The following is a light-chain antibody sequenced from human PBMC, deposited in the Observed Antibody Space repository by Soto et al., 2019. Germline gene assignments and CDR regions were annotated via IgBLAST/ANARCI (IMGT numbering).Light chain of an antibody. CDR2: WAS. Sequence: DTVMTQSPDSLAVSLGEGATINCKSSRTLLCSSYNKNYVYWYQQTPGPPPKLLIYWASTLESGVPNGFSGCGSGTDFTLTITNLQNEDVAVYYCQQYFSAPYTFGQGTKLEI. CDR1: RTLLCSSYNKNY. J-gene: IGKJ2*01. CDR3: QQYFSAPYT. V-gene: IGKV4-1*01.